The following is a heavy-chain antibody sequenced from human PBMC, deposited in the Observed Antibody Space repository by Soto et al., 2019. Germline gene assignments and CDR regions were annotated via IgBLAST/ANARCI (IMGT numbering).Heavy chain of an antibody. CDR1: GGTFSSYA. V-gene: IGHV1-69*06. CDR3: ARDGATIFGVVILYYYYGMDV. Sequence: ASVKVSCKASGGTFSSYAISWVRQAPGQGLEWMGGIIPIFGTANYAQKFQGRVTITADKSTSTAYMELSSLRSEDTAVYYCARDGATIFGVVILYYYYGMDVWGQGTTVTVSS. CDR2: IIPIFGTA. J-gene: IGHJ6*02. D-gene: IGHD3-3*01.